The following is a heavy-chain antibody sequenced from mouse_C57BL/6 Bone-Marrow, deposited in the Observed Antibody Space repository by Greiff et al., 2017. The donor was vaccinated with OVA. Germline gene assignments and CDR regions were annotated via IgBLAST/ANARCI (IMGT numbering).Heavy chain of an antibody. CDR3: AREKVYYYGSYAMDY. CDR1: GFTFSSYG. V-gene: IGHV5-6*01. J-gene: IGHJ4*01. D-gene: IGHD1-1*01. Sequence: EVQVVESGGDLVKPGGSLKLSCAASGFTFSSYGMSWVRQTPDKRLEWVATISSGGSYTYYPDSVKGRFTISRDNAKNPLYLQMSSLKSEDTAMYYCAREKVYYYGSYAMDYWGQGTSVTVSS. CDR2: ISSGGSYT.